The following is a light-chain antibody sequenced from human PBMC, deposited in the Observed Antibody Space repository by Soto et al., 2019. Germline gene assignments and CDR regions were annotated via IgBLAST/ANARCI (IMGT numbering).Light chain of an antibody. CDR2: KAS. Sequence: DIQMTQSPSTLSASVGDRVTITCRASQSVNSWLAWYQQKPGKAPKLLIFKASSLQSGVSSRFSGSGSGTEFTLTISTLQPDDFATYYCQQYDNLPLTFGGGTKVDIK. V-gene: IGKV1-5*03. CDR1: QSVNSW. J-gene: IGKJ4*01. CDR3: QQYDNLPLT.